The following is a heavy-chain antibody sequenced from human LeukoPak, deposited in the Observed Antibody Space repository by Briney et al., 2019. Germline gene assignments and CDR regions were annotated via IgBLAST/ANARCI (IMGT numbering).Heavy chain of an antibody. D-gene: IGHD6-19*01. CDR3: ARDTSGWSNNWYFDL. CDR2: IYSSGST. Sequence: PSETLSLTCTASGGSISSYYWSWIRQSPGKGLEWIGYIYSSGSTNYNPSLKSRVIISVDTPNNHFSLKLSSVTAADTAIYYCARDTSGWSNNWYFDLWGRGTLVTVSS. J-gene: IGHJ2*01. V-gene: IGHV4-59*01. CDR1: GGSISSYY.